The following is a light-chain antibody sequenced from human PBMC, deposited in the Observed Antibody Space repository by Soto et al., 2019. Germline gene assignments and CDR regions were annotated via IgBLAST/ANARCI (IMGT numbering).Light chain of an antibody. V-gene: IGKV1-13*02. CDR2: DAS. J-gene: IGKJ1*01. CDR3: QQYKSYWT. CDR1: QGISSA. Sequence: AIQLTHSPSSLSASVGDRVTITCRASQGISSALAWYQQKPGKAPKLLIYDASSLESGVPSRFSGSGSGTEFTLTINSLQPDDFATYYCQQYKSYWTFGQGTKVDIK.